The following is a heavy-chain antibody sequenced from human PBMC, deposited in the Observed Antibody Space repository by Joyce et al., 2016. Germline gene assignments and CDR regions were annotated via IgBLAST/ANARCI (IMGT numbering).Heavy chain of an antibody. CDR2: ITQSGGT. V-gene: IGHV3-23*01. Sequence: EQLLESGGGSVQPGGSLRLSCVDSEFSFSTYIMTWVRQTPEKGLEWVSSITQSGGTYYADSVKGRFTTSRDNSRNTLYLQMNDVRPEDTATYYCARAQRTTTNCWCPFFDRWGQGTLVTVSS. CDR3: ARAQRTTTNCWCPFFDR. CDR1: EFSFSTYI. D-gene: IGHD2-2*01. J-gene: IGHJ4*02.